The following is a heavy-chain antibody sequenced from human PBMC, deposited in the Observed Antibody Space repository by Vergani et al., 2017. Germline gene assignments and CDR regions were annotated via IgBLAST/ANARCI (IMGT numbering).Heavy chain of an antibody. J-gene: IGHJ4*02. Sequence: QLQLQESGPGLVKPSETLSLTCTVSGGSISSSSYYWGWIRQPPGKGLEWIGSIYYSGSTNYNPSLKSRVTMSVDTSKNQFSLKLSSVTAADTAVYYCARGIKSGSYYFDYWGQGTLVTVSA. CDR1: GGSISSSSYY. CDR3: ARGIKSGSYYFDY. CDR2: IYYSGST. V-gene: IGHV4-39*07. D-gene: IGHD1-26*01.